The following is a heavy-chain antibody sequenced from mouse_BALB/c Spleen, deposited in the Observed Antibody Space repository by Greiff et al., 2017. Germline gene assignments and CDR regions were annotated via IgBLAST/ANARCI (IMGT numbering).Heavy chain of an antibody. CDR3: ARSKDYYGSFDY. CDR2: IDPANGNT. D-gene: IGHD1-1*01. J-gene: IGHJ2*01. Sequence: VQLKQSGAELVKPGASVKLSCTASGFNIKDTYMHWVKQRPEQGLEWIGRIDPANGNTKYDPKFQGKATITADTSSNTAYLQLSSLTSEDTAVYYCARSKDYYGSFDYWGQGTTLTVSS. CDR1: GFNIKDTY. V-gene: IGHV14-3*02.